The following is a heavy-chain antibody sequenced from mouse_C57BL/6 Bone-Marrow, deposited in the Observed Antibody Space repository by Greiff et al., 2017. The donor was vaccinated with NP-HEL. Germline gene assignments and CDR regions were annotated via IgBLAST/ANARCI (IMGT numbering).Heavy chain of an antibody. J-gene: IGHJ2*01. D-gene: IGHD3-2*02. V-gene: IGHV1-26*01. Sequence: VQLQQSGPELVKPGASVKISCKASGYTFTDYYMNWVKQSHGKSLEWIGDINPNNGGTSYNQKFKGKATLTVDKSSSTAYMELRSLTSEDSAVYYCARLAAQATYHWGQGTTLTVSS. CDR2: INPNNGGT. CDR1: GYTFTDYY. CDR3: ARLAAQATYH.